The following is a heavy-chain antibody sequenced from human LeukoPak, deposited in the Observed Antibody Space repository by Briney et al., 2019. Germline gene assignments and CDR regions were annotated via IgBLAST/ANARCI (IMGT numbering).Heavy chain of an antibody. D-gene: IGHD1-26*01. CDR1: VFTFSDYY. CDR2: ISSSGSTI. J-gene: IGHJ6*02. CDR3: ARDGGATSLYYGMDV. Sequence: GGSLRLSCAASVFTFSDYYMSLIRQAPGKGLEWVSYISSSGSTIYYADSVKGRFTISRDNAKNSLYLQMNSLRAEDTAVYYCARDGGATSLYYGMDVWGQGTTVTVSS. V-gene: IGHV3-11*04.